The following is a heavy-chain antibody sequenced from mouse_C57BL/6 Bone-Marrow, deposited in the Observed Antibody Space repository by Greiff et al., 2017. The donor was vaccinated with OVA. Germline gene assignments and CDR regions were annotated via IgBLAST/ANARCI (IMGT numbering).Heavy chain of an antibody. V-gene: IGHV5-6*01. Sequence: EVQLVESGGDLVKPGGSLKLSCAASGFTFSSYGMSWVRQTPDKRLEWVATISSGGSYTYYPDSVKGRFTISRDNAKNTLYLQMSSLKSEDTAMYYCARHVLGPDYWGQGTTLTVSS. CDR1: GFTFSSYG. CDR2: ISSGGSYT. J-gene: IGHJ2*01. D-gene: IGHD4-1*01. CDR3: ARHVLGPDY.